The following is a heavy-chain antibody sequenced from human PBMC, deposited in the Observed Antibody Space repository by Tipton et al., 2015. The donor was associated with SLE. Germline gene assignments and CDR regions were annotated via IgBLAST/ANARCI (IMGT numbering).Heavy chain of an antibody. CDR1: GGSISSYY. CDR3: ARVARDGYKSGFDY. CDR2: IYYSGST. V-gene: IGHV4-59*01. D-gene: IGHD5-24*01. J-gene: IGHJ4*02. Sequence: LTCTVSGGSISSYYWSWIRQPPGKGLEWIGYIYYSGSTNYNPSLKSRVTISVDTSKNQFSLKLSSVTAADTAVYCCARVARDGYKSGFDYWGQGTLVTVSS.